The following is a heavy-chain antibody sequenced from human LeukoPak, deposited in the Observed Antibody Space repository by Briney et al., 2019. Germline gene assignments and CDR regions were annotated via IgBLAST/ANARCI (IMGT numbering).Heavy chain of an antibody. J-gene: IGHJ4*02. CDR2: ISDSGANT. CDR3: ARDRGYSYGEDFDY. V-gene: IGHV3-21*01. Sequence: GGSLRLSCAASGFTFSSYSMSWVRQAPGKGLEWVSIISDSGANTYYADSVKGRFTISRDNAKNSLYLQMNSLRAEDTAVYYCARDRGYSYGEDFDYWGQGTLVTVSS. D-gene: IGHD5-18*01. CDR1: GFTFSSYS.